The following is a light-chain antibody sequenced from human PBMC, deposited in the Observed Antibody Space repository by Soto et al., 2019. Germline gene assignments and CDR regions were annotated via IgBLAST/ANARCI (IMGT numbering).Light chain of an antibody. CDR1: RNDVGGYNY. J-gene: IGLJ2*01. V-gene: IGLV2-11*01. CDR2: DDT. CDR3: CSYAGSYTLI. Sequence: QSALTQPRSVSGSPGQSVTVSCTGTRNDVGGYNYVSWYQQHPGKAPKLIISDDTNRPSGVPDRFSGSKSGNTASLTISGLQADDEAEYYCCSYAGSYTLIFGGGTKLTVL.